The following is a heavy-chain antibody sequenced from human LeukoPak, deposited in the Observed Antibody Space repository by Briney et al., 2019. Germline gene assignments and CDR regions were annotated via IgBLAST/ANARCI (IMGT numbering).Heavy chain of an antibody. Sequence: SETLSLTCTVSGGAISGYYWSWIRQPPGKGLEWTGYIYYGGSTNYNPSLKSPVTISIDTSKNQFSLKLSSVSTADTAVYYCAIAGSGSYYWLDPWGQGTLVTVSS. V-gene: IGHV4-59*01. CDR1: GGAISGYY. D-gene: IGHD3-10*01. CDR2: IYYGGST. J-gene: IGHJ5*02. CDR3: AIAGSGSYYWLDP.